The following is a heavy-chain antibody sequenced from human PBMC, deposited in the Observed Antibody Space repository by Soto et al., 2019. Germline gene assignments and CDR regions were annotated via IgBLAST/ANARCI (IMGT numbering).Heavy chain of an antibody. J-gene: IGHJ4*02. D-gene: IGHD3-10*01. Sequence: GGSLRLSCTASGFTFSDYAVSWFRQAPGKGLEWVGFIRSKAYGGTTEYAASVKGRFTISRDDSKSIAYPQMNSLKTEDTAVYYCTRGLQLLFHFDYWGQGALVTVSS. V-gene: IGHV3-49*03. CDR1: GFTFSDYA. CDR3: TRGLQLLFHFDY. CDR2: IRSKAYGGTT.